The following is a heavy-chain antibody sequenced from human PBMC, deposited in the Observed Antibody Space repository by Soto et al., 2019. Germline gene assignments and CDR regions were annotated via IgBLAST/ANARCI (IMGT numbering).Heavy chain of an antibody. CDR1: GFTFSTYE. CDR2: ISSSGSSI. Sequence: EVKLAESGGGLVQPGGSLRLSCAASGFTFSTYEMNWVRQAPGKGLEWISYISSSGSSIYYADSVKGRFTISRDNAWNSLHLQMNSLRVEDTAVYYCARDGYDSSGDSECFQYWGQGTLVTVSS. CDR3: ARDGYDSSGDSECFQY. D-gene: IGHD3-22*01. J-gene: IGHJ1*01. V-gene: IGHV3-48*03.